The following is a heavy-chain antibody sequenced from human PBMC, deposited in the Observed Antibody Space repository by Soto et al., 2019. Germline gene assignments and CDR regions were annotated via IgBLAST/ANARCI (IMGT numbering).Heavy chain of an antibody. CDR2: ISYDGSNK. V-gene: IGHV3-30*03. J-gene: IGHJ4*02. Sequence: PGGSLRLSCAASGFTFSSYGMHWVRQAPGKGLEWVAVISYDGSNKYYADSVKGRFTISRDNSKNTLYLQMNSLRAEDTAVYYCATYDILTGYEIDFDYWGQGTLVTVSS. CDR3: ATYDILTGYEIDFDY. CDR1: GFTFSSYG. D-gene: IGHD3-9*01.